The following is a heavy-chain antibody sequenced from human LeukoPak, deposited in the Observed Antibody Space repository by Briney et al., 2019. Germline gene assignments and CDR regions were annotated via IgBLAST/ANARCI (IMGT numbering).Heavy chain of an antibody. D-gene: IGHD1-26*01. Sequence: AAVKVSCKASGCTFINNLMHWVGQAPGREREWVGLINPTGTTTLYAQKFQGRVTLTRDMYTSTDYMELRSLKSDDTAVYYYARDNSVGDTAWWFDPWGQGTLVTVSS. CDR3: ARDNSVGDTAWWFDP. V-gene: IGHV1-46*01. CDR1: GCTFINNL. J-gene: IGHJ5*02. CDR2: INPTGTTT.